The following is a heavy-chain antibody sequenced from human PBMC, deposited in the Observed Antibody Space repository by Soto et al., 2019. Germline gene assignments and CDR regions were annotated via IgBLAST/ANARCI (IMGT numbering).Heavy chain of an antibody. Sequence: SGPTLVNPTQTLTLTCSVSGFSLNTGGLGVGWIRQPPGKALEWLALIYWDDDKRYSPSLRNRLSISKDTSNNLVVFTMTNMDPVDTGTYYCAHKGPEDWPLDYWGQGTLVTVSS. V-gene: IGHV2-5*02. CDR1: GFSLNTGGLG. CDR2: IYWDDDK. J-gene: IGHJ4*02. D-gene: IGHD3-9*01. CDR3: AHKGPEDWPLDY.